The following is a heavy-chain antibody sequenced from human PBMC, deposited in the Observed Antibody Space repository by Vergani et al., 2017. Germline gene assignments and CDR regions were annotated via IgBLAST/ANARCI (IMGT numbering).Heavy chain of an antibody. D-gene: IGHD3-16*01. CDR1: GYSISSGYF. V-gene: IGHV4-38-2*02. CDR3: ARDVMSPAEIDPKNAFHV. CDR2: IDRTGRT. J-gene: IGHJ3*01. Sequence: QVQLQESGPRLVKPSETLSLICSVSGYSISSGYFWGWIRQSPGKGLEWLGTIDRTGRTHLSPSLKSRLTISVDTTKNQFSLRLTSATAADTAVYFCARDVMSPAEIDPKNAFHVWGQGTRVSV.